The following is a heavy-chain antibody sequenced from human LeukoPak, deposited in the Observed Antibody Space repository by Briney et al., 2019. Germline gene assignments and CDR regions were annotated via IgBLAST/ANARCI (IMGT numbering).Heavy chain of an antibody. D-gene: IGHD6-19*01. CDR3: ARTPYNSGWFDS. V-gene: IGHV1-2*02. CDR2: ISPNSGGT. CDR1: GYTFTGYY. J-gene: IGHJ5*01. Sequence: ASVKDSFKASGYTFTGYYIHWVRQPPGQGLEWMGWISPNSGGTNYAQTFQGRVTMTRDTSISTAYMELSSLKSDDTAVYFCARTPYNSGWFDSWGQGTLVTVSS.